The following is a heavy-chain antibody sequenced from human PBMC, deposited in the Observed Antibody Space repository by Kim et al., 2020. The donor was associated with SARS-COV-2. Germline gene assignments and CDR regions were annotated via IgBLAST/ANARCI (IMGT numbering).Heavy chain of an antibody. Sequence: TYYADPVTGRFNISRDNSKKTLYLQMNSLRAEDTAVYYCAKCRGGWYLDYWGQGTLVTVSS. J-gene: IGHJ4*02. CDR3: AKCRGGWYLDY. CDR2: T. D-gene: IGHD6-19*01. V-gene: IGHV3-23*01.